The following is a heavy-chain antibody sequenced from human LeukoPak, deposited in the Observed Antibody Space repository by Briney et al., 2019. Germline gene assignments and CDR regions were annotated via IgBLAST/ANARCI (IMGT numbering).Heavy chain of an antibody. V-gene: IGHV3-48*03. D-gene: IGHD6-13*01. CDR2: ISSSGNTI. CDR3: ARWNVAAAGFDY. J-gene: IGHJ4*02. Sequence: GGSLRLSCAASGFTFSNYEMSWVRQAPGKGLEWVSYISSSGNTIYYADSVKGRFTISRDNAKNSLHPQMNSLRAGDTAVYYCARWNVAAAGFDYWGQGALVPVSS. CDR1: GFTFSNYE.